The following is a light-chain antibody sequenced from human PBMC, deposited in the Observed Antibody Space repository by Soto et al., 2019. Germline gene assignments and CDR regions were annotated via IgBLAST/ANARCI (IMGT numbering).Light chain of an antibody. Sequence: EIVLTQYPATLSLSPGDRATLSCRASESLGKTLAWYQQKPGQAPRLLIYDVFNRVTGIPARFSGSGSGTDFPLTISSLEPEDFAVYYCQQRNTWPLTFGGGTKVEIK. CDR1: ESLGKT. CDR3: QQRNTWPLT. J-gene: IGKJ4*01. CDR2: DVF. V-gene: IGKV3-11*01.